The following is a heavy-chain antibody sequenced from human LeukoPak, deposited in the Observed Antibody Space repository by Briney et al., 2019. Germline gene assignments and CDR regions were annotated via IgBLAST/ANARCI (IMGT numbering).Heavy chain of an antibody. D-gene: IGHD1-26*01. V-gene: IGHV1-18*01. CDR1: GYTFTSYG. CDR3: AREGGWELPLDYYYMDV. J-gene: IGHJ6*03. Sequence: ASVKVSCKASGYTFTSYGISWVRQAPGQGLEWMGWISAYNGNTNYAQKLQGRVTMTTDTSTSTAYMELRSLRSDDTAVYYCAREGGWELPLDYYYMDVWGKGTTVTISS. CDR2: ISAYNGNT.